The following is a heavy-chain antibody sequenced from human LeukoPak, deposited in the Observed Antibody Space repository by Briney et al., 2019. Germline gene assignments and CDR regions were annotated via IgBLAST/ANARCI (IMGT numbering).Heavy chain of an antibody. Sequence: ASVKVSCKASGYTFTSYGISWVRQAPGQGLEWMGWISAYNGNTNYAQKLQGRVTMTTDTSTSTAYMELRSLRSDDTAVYYCARIPNIWFGESWIDYWGQETLVTVSS. CDR3: ARIPNIWFGESWIDY. J-gene: IGHJ4*02. V-gene: IGHV1-18*01. D-gene: IGHD3-10*01. CDR2: ISAYNGNT. CDR1: GYTFTSYG.